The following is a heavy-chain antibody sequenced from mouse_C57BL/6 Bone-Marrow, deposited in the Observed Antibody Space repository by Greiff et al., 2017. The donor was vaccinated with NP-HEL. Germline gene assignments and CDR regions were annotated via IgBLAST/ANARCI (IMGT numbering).Heavy chain of an antibody. V-gene: IGHV5-4*01. D-gene: IGHD1-1*01. CDR3: ARDRVITTVKGGFFPRFDY. CDR1: GFTFSSYA. J-gene: IGHJ2*01. CDR2: ISDGGSYT. Sequence: EVQGVESGGGLVKPGGSLKLSCAASGFTFSSYAMSWVRQTPEKRLEWVATISDGGSYTYYPDNVKGRFTISRDNAKNNLYLQMSHLKSEDTAMYYCARDRVITTVKGGFFPRFDYWGQGTTLTVSS.